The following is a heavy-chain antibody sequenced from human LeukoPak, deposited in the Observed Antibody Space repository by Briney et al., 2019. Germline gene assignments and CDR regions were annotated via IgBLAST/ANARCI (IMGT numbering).Heavy chain of an antibody. CDR2: ITWKRRRT. D-gene: IGHD3-16*01. J-gene: IGHJ4*02. CDR1: GFTFDDDS. CDR3: ASEVGYRPLGY. V-gene: IGHV3-43*01. Sequence: GGSLRLSCAASGFTFDDDSMHWVRQTPGRGLEWVSFITWKRRRTHYADSVKGRFTVSRDNSKDSLYLQMNSLRTEYTGLYHCASEVGYRPLGYLGQGTLATVSS.